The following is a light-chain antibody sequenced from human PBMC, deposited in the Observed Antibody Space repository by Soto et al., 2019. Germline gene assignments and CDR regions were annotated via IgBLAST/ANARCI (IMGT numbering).Light chain of an antibody. Sequence: LTQPASVSGSPGQSITISCTGTSSDVGGYNYVSWYQQHPGKAPKLMIYDVSNRPSGVSNRFSGSKSGNTASLTISGLQAEDEADYYCSSYTSSSPYVFGTGTKVT. CDR2: DVS. J-gene: IGLJ1*01. CDR3: SSYTSSSPYV. V-gene: IGLV2-14*01. CDR1: SSDVGGYNY.